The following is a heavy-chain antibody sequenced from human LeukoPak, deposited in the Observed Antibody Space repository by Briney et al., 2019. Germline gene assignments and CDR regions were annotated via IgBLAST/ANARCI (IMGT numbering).Heavy chain of an antibody. CDR3: ARVGHSGTYYAS. CDR1: GFTISSYG. V-gene: IGHV3-48*03. D-gene: IGHD1-26*01. CDR2: ISASGGAI. J-gene: IGHJ4*02. Sequence: GGSLRLSCAASGFTISSYGMHWVRQAPGKGLEWVSYISASGGAIYYADSVKGRFTISRDNAENSLYLQMNSLRAEDTAVYYCARVGHSGTYYASWGQGTLVTVSS.